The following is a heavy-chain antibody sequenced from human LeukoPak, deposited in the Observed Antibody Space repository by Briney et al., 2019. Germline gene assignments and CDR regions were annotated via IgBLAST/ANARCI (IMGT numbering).Heavy chain of an antibody. D-gene: IGHD3-3*01. V-gene: IGHV3-21*01. CDR1: GFTFSSYS. J-gene: IGHJ4*02. Sequence: GGSLRLSCAASGFTFSSYSMNWVRQAPGKGLEWVSSISSSSSYIYYADSVKGRFTISRDNAKNSLYLQMNSLRAEDTAVYYCARDRSTDFWSGYYTNYFDYWGQGTLVTVSS. CDR2: ISSSSSYI. CDR3: ARDRSTDFWSGYYTNYFDY.